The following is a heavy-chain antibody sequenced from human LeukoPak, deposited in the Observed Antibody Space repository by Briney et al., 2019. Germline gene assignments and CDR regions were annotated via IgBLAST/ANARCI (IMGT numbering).Heavy chain of an antibody. CDR2: FDPEDGET. V-gene: IGHV1-24*01. D-gene: IGHD2-2*01. CDR1: GYTLTELS. Sequence: ASVKVSCKVSGYTLTELSMHWVRQAPGKGLEWMGGFDPEDGETIYAQKFQGRVTMTEDTSTDTAYMELSSLRSEDTAVYYYASKGSGLCSNSSCQGAFDIWGQGTMVTVSS. J-gene: IGHJ3*02. CDR3: ASKGSGLCSNSSCQGAFDI.